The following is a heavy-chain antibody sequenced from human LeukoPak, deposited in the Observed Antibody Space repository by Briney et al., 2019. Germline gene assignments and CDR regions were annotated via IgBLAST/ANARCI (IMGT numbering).Heavy chain of an antibody. CDR1: GYTFTVYY. J-gene: IGHJ4*02. CDR3: ARPKTEAAGYYFDY. Sequence: ASVKVSCKVSGYTFTVYYMHWVRQAPGQGLEWLGWINPNSGGTNYAQNFQGRVTMTRDTSISTAYMELSRLRSDDTAVYYCARPKTEAAGYYFDYWGQGTLVTVSS. V-gene: IGHV1-2*02. CDR2: INPNSGGT. D-gene: IGHD6-13*01.